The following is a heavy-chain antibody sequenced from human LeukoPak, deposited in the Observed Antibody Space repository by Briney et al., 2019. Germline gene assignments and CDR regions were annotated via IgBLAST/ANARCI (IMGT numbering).Heavy chain of an antibody. J-gene: IGHJ4*02. CDR1: GFTLSRYR. D-gene: IGHD5-12*01. CDR3: ARRGYSGYDEALDY. Sequence: GGSLRLSCAASGFTLSRYRMNWVRQAPGKGLEWVSSIGSYSRDIYYADSVKGRFTISRDNAKNSLYLQMNSLRVEDTAVYYCARRGYSGYDEALDYWGQGTLVTVSS. V-gene: IGHV3-21*06. CDR2: IGSYSRDI.